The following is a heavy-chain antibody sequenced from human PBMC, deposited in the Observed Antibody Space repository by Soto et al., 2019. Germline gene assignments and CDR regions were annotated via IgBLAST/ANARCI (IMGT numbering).Heavy chain of an antibody. CDR3: ARHGEIDYDFWSGYSSLDP. D-gene: IGHD3-3*01. Sequence: TSETLSLTCTVFGGSISSSSDYWGWIRQPPGKGQEWIGSIYYSGSTYYNPSLKSRVTISVDTSKNQFSLKLSSVTAADTAVYYCARHGEIDYDFWSGYSSLDPWGQGTLVTVSS. J-gene: IGHJ5*02. CDR1: GGSISSSSDY. CDR2: IYYSGST. V-gene: IGHV4-39*01.